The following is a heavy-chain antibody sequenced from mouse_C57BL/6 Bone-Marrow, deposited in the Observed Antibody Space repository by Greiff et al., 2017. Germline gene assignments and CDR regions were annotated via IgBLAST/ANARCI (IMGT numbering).Heavy chain of an antibody. CDR2: INPNYGTT. J-gene: IGHJ4*01. V-gene: IGHV1-39*01. D-gene: IGHD2-2*01. CDR3: ARGYGYDDAMDY. CDR1: GYSFTDYN. Sequence: VQLQQSGPELVKPGASVKISCKASGYSFTDYNMNWVKQSHGTSLEWIGVINPNYGTTSYNQKFKGKAILSVDQSSSTAYMQLNSLTSEDSAVYYCARGYGYDDAMDYWDQGTSVTVSS.